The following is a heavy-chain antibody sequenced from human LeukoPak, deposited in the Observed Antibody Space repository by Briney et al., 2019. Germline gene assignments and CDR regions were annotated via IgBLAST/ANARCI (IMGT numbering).Heavy chain of an antibody. CDR3: ATESWIQGEDY. Sequence: PSETLSLTCTVSGVSISTSYWSWIRQSPGKGLDWIGHIYHSGSTKYDPSLRSRVTISVDTSKNQFSLRLTSVTAADTAVYYCATESWIQGEDYWGQGTLVTVSS. CDR1: GVSISTSY. CDR2: IYHSGST. V-gene: IGHV4-4*08. D-gene: IGHD5-18*01. J-gene: IGHJ4*02.